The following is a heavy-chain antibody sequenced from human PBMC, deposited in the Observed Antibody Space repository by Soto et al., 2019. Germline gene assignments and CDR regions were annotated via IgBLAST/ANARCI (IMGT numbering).Heavy chain of an antibody. V-gene: IGHV2-5*01. CDR1: GFSLSTSGVG. CDR2: IYWYNDK. J-gene: IGHJ3*01. Sequence: QITLKESGPPLVKHTQTLTLTCTFSGFSLSTSGVGLGWICQPPEKALERLALIYWYNDKRYSPALKSRLTITKDTSKNQVVLTMTIMVRLDTAKYYCEHFTPEPSSYDAVDHWGQGTMVTVSS. CDR3: EHFTPEPSSYDAVDH. D-gene: IGHD2-2*01.